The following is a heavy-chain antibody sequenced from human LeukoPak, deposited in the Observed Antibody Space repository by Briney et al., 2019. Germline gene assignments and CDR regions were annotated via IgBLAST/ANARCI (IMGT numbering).Heavy chain of an antibody. V-gene: IGHV1-8*01. J-gene: IGHJ6*02. CDR2: MNPNSGNT. Sequence: ASVKVSCKASGYTFTSYDINWVRQATGQGLEWMGWMNPNSGNTGYAQKFPGRVTMTRNTSISTAYMEMSSLRSEDTAVYYCARAGLLWFGESYGMDVWGQGTTVTVSS. CDR1: GYTFTSYD. D-gene: IGHD3-10*01. CDR3: ARAGLLWFGESYGMDV.